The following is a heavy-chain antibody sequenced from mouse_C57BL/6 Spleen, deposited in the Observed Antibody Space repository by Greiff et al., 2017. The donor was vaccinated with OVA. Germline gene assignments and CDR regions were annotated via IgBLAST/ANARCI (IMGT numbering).Heavy chain of an antibody. J-gene: IGHJ3*01. CDR2: ILPGSGST. Sequence: QVQLQQSGAELMKPGASVKLSCKATGYTFTGYWIEWVKQRPGHGLEWIGEILPGSGSTKYKEKFKGKATFTADTSSNTAYLRRSSLATEDSAIYYCARFNWQSFAYWGKGTLVTVSA. CDR3: ARFNWQSFAY. CDR1: GYTFTGYW. D-gene: IGHD4-1*02. V-gene: IGHV1-9*01.